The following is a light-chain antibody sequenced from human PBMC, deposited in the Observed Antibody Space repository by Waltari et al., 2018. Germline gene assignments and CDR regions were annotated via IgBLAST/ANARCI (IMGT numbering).Light chain of an antibody. J-gene: IGKJ1*01. Sequence: EIMLTQSPGTLSLSPGERATLSCRASQSISKYLAWYQQKPGQAPRLLIYDAASRATGIPDRFGGSGSGTDFSLTISRLEPEESAVYYCQKYGTLPATFGQGTKVEIK. CDR1: QSISKY. CDR2: DAA. CDR3: QKYGTLPAT. V-gene: IGKV3-20*01.